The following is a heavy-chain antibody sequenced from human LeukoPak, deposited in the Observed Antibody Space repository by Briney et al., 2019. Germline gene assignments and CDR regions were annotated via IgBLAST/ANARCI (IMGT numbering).Heavy chain of an antibody. CDR3: TRAPSMILPYYFDY. V-gene: IGHV4-59*01. D-gene: IGHD3-22*01. CDR2: ISYSGST. J-gene: IGHJ4*02. Sequence: SETLSLTCTVSGGSISSYFWSWIRQPPGKGLEWIGYISYSGSTYYNSSLQSRVTISVDTSKSQFSLNLNSVTAADTAFYYCTRAPSMILPYYFDYWGQGILLTVSS. CDR1: GGSISSYF.